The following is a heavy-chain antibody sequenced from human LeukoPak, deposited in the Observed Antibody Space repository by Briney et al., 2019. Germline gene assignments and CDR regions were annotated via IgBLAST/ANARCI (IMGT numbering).Heavy chain of an antibody. CDR1: GYSLIELA. CDR2: FDPEDGQS. V-gene: IGHV1-24*01. D-gene: IGHD2-8*01. Sequence: GASVKVSCKVSGYSLIELAMHWVRQAPGKGLEWMGSFDPEDGQSVYAQKFKGRVTLTEDTSTDTAYMDLSSLRSEDTAVYYCATGINALSANDYYYMDVWGKGSTVTVSS. CDR3: ATGINALSANDYYYMDV. J-gene: IGHJ6*03.